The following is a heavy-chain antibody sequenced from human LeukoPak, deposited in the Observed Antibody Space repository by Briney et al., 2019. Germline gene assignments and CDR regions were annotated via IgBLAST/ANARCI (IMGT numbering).Heavy chain of an antibody. V-gene: IGHV4-34*01. CDR3: AREARSSGWYRRLWGNYNDY. D-gene: IGHD6-19*01. CDR2: INHSGST. CDR1: GGSFSGYY. Sequence: PSETLSLTCAVYGGSFSGYYWSWIRQPTGKGLEWIGEINHSGSTNYNPSLKSRVTISVDTSKNQFSLKLSSVTAADTAVYYCAREARSSGWYRRLWGNYNDYWGQGTLVTVSS. J-gene: IGHJ4*02.